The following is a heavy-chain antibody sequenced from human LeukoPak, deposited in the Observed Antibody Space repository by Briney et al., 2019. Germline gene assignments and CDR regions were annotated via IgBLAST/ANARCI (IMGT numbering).Heavy chain of an antibody. J-gene: IGHJ4*02. CDR1: GFTFSSYG. CDR3: ARDFSPSYCGGDCHFDY. CDR2: IRYDGSNK. D-gene: IGHD2-21*02. Sequence: GSLRLSCAASGFTFSSYGMHWVRQAPGKGLEWVAFIRYDGSNKYYADSVKGRFTISRDNSKNTLYLQMNSLRAEDTAVYYCARDFSPSYCGGDCHFDYWGQGTLVTVSS. V-gene: IGHV3-30*02.